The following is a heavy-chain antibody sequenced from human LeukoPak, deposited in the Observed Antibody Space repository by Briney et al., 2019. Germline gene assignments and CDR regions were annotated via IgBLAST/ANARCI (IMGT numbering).Heavy chain of an antibody. J-gene: IGHJ3*02. V-gene: IGHV1-18*01. D-gene: IGHD4-23*01. CDR1: GYTFTSYG. CDR2: ISAYNGNT. CDR3: ARGNDYGGNSDAFDI. Sequence: ASVKVSCKASGYTFTSYGISWVRQAPGQGLEWMGWISAYNGNTNYAQKLQGRVTMTTDTSTSTAYMELRSLGSDDTAVYYCARGNDYGGNSDAFDIWGQGTMVTVSS.